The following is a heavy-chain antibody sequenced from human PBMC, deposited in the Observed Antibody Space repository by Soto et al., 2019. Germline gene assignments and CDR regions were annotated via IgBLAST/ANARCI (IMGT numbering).Heavy chain of an antibody. CDR2: VYYTGST. Sequence: SETLSLTCAVYGGSFSGYYWSWIRQPPGKGLEWLGYVYYTGSTNYSPSLRSRVSISVDTSKNEFSLRLSSVNAADTAVYFCARSVAVPGAHIDYWGQGTQVTVS. D-gene: IGHD6-19*01. J-gene: IGHJ4*02. V-gene: IGHV4-59*01. CDR1: GGSFSGYY. CDR3: ARSVAVPGAHIDY.